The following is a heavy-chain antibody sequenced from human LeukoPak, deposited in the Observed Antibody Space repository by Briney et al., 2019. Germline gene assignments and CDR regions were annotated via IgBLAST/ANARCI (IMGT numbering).Heavy chain of an antibody. J-gene: IGHJ6*03. V-gene: IGHV4-39*07. D-gene: IGHD3-9*01. Sequence: PSETLSLTCTVSGGSISSSSYYWGWIRQPPGKGLEWIGSIYYSGSTYYNPSLKSRVTISVDTSKNQFSLKLSSVTAADTAVYYCAGGPSRYFNYYYMDVWGKGTTVTISS. CDR1: GGSISSSSYY. CDR2: IYYSGST. CDR3: AGGPSRYFNYYYMDV.